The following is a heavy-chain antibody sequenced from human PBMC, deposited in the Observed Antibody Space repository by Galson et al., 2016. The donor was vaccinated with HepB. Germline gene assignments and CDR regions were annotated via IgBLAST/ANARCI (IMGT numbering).Heavy chain of an antibody. D-gene: IGHD3-3*01. J-gene: IGHJ4*02. CDR2: ISGTSTYI. CDR1: GFTFNTYS. CDR3: ARDLRGMIRFFALSTHFDS. V-gene: IGHV3-21*01. Sequence: SLRLSCAASGFTFNTYSMNWVRQAPGKGLEWVSSISGTSTYIYYADSVKGRFTISRDNAKNSLYLQMNNVRAEDTAVYYCARDLRGMIRFFALSTHFDSWSQGTLVTVSS.